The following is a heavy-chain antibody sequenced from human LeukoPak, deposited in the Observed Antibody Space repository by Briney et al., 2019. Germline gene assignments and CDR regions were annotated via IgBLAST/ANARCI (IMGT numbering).Heavy chain of an antibody. CDR2: ISFDGSNE. CDR3: AREEHDYVWGSYRYYYYYGIDV. D-gene: IGHD3-16*02. CDR1: GFTFISYG. J-gene: IGHJ6*02. Sequence: PGGSLRLSCAASGFTFISYGMHWVRQSPGRGLEWLSFISFDGSNEFYADSLKGRFTISRDNSKDTLYLQMNSLRAEDTALYYCAREEHDYVWGSYRYYYYYGIDVWGQGTTVTVSS. V-gene: IGHV3-30*03.